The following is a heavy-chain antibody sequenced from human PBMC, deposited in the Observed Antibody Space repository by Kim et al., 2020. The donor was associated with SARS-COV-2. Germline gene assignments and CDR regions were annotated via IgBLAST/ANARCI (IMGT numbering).Heavy chain of an antibody. CDR3: ASFYDSSGYYQNNFDY. V-gene: IGHV4-39*07. Sequence: SETLSLTCTVSGGSISSSSYYWGWIRQPPGKGLEWIGSIYYSGSTYYNPSLKSRVTISVDTSKNQFSLKLSSVTAADTAVYYCASFYDSSGYYQNNFDYWGQGTLVTVSS. CDR2: IYYSGST. J-gene: IGHJ4*02. D-gene: IGHD3-22*01. CDR1: GGSISSSSYY.